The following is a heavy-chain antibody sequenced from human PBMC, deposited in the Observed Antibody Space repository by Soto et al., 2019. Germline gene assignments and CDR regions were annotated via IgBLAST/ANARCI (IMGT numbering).Heavy chain of an antibody. J-gene: IGHJ4*02. V-gene: IGHV3-9*01. CDR3: TKGRSTSCFAPVDY. Sequence: DVQLVESGGGLVQPGRSLRLSCAASGFIFDDYAMHWVRQAPGKGLEWVSSISWHSGTIVYADSVKGRFTISRDNAKNALYLQMNSLRTVDTAFYYCTKGRSTSCFAPVDYWGQGTLVTGSS. D-gene: IGHD2-2*01. CDR2: ISWHSGTI. CDR1: GFIFDDYA.